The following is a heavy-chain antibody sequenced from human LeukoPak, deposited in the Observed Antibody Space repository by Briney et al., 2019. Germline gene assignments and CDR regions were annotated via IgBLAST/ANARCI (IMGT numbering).Heavy chain of an antibody. Sequence: SETLSLTCTVSGGSIGTYYWSWVRQSPGTGLEWIGYIYVTGTKYNPYLQSRVTISVDRSRNQFFLKMTSVTAADTAVYYCARHIGGGIEDMDVWGRGTKVTVSS. CDR1: GGSIGTYY. D-gene: IGHD3-16*02. V-gene: IGHV4-59*08. CDR2: IYVTGT. J-gene: IGHJ6*03. CDR3: ARHIGGGIEDMDV.